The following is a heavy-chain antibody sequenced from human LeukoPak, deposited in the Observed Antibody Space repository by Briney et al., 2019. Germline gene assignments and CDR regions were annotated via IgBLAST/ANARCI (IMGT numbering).Heavy chain of an antibody. V-gene: IGHV3-30*02. Sequence: PGGSLRLSCEASGFSFGDYYMTWIRQAPGKGLGWVAFIGHDGGNINSADSVKGRFTISRDNSRSTLYLQMINLRPEDTAVYYCVKDFNWGFDYWGQGTLVTVSS. CDR3: VKDFNWGFDY. CDR2: IGHDGGNI. CDR1: GFSFGDYY. J-gene: IGHJ4*02. D-gene: IGHD7-27*01.